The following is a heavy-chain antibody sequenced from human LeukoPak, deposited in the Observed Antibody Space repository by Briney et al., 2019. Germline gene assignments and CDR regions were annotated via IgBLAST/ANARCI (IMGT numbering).Heavy chain of an antibody. Sequence: SETLSLTCTVSGGSISSGGYYWSWIRQPPGKGLEWIGYIYHSGSTYYNPSLKSRVTISVDRSKNQFSLKLSSVTAADTAVYYCARVKRRYSYGRYYYYYMDVWGKGTTVTVSS. CDR2: IYHSGST. J-gene: IGHJ6*03. D-gene: IGHD5-18*01. V-gene: IGHV4-30-2*01. CDR1: GGSISSGGYY. CDR3: ARVKRRYSYGRYYYYYMDV.